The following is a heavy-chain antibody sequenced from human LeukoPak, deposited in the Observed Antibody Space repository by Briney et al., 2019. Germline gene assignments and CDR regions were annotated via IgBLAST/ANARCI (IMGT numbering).Heavy chain of an antibody. V-gene: IGHV3-48*01. Sequence: GGSLRLSCAASGFTFSSYSMNWVRQAPGKGLEWVSFISSSSTTIYYADSVKGRFTISRDNAKNSLYLQMNSLRAEDTAVYYCASDRGYYFDYWGQGTLVTVSS. CDR1: GFTFSSYS. CDR2: ISSSSTTI. J-gene: IGHJ4*02. CDR3: ASDRGYYFDY.